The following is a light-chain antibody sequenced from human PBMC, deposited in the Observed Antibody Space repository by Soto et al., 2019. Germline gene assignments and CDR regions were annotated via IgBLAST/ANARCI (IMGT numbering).Light chain of an antibody. CDR1: SIDVGGYDY. CDR3: SSYSISTAYL. Sequence: QSALTQPASVSGSPGQSITISCTVTSIDVGGYDYVSWYQLHPGKAPKLMVFEVNNRPSGVSYRFSGSKSGNTASLTISGLQPEDEADHFCSSYSISTAYLFGTGTKVTV. CDR2: EVN. V-gene: IGLV2-14*01. J-gene: IGLJ1*01.